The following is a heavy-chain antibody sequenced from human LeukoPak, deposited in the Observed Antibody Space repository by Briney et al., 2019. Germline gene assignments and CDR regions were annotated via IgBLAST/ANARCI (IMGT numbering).Heavy chain of an antibody. J-gene: IGHJ4*02. CDR1: GFSVSNNY. CDR3: AKDIYSSGSAFDY. Sequence: GGSLRLSCAASGFSVSNNYLSWVRQAPGKGLEWVSVLYSGGNTYYADSVQGRFTVSRDNSKNTVYLQMNSLRVEDTALYYCAKDIYSSGSAFDYWGQGTLVTVSS. D-gene: IGHD6-19*01. CDR2: LYSGGNT. V-gene: IGHV3-53*05.